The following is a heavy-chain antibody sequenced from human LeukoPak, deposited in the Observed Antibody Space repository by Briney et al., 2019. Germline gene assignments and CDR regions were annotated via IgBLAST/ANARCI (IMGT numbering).Heavy chain of an antibody. CDR1: GYTFTSYA. V-gene: IGHV1-3*01. Sequence: ASVKVSCEASGYTFTSYAMHWVRQAPGQRLEWMGWINAGNGNTKYSQKFQGRVTITRDTSASTAYMELSSLRSEDTAVYYCARDHWLSHNWFDPWGQGTLVTVSS. CDR3: ARDHWLSHNWFDP. D-gene: IGHD6-19*01. J-gene: IGHJ5*02. CDR2: INAGNGNT.